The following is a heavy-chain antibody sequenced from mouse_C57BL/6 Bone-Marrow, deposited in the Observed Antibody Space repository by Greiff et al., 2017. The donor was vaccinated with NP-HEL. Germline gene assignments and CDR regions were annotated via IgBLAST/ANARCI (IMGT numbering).Heavy chain of an antibody. CDR3: ARGPGDYYGSSYGDY. V-gene: IGHV3-6*01. Sequence: EVKLMESGPGLVKPSQSLSLTCSVTGYSITSGYYWNWIRQFPGNKLEWMGYISYDGSNNYNPSLKNRISITRDTSKNQFFLKLNSVTTEDTATYYCARGPGDYYGSSYGDYWGQGTTLTVSS. J-gene: IGHJ2*01. CDR2: ISYDGSN. D-gene: IGHD1-1*01. CDR1: GYSITSGYY.